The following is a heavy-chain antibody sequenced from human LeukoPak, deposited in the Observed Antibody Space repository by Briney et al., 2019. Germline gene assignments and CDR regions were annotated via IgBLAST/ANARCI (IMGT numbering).Heavy chain of an antibody. CDR3: ARSRGIISDSTLDY. V-gene: IGHV4-39*07. CDR1: GGSISSSRSY. D-gene: IGHD6-13*01. CDR2: IYYNGDT. J-gene: IGHJ4*02. Sequence: SETLSLTCSVSGGSISSSRSYWGWIRQTPGKGLEWVGSIYYNGDTYYNPSFKSRVSMSVDTAKNQISLILTSVTAADTAVYYCARSRGIISDSTLDYWGQGTLVTVSS.